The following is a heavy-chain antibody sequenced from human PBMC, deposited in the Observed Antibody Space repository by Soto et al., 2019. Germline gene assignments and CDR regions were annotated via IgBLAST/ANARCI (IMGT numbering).Heavy chain of an antibody. CDR1: GFTFSHYD. CDR3: ERGRLGQRYAFDI. Sequence: PXGSLRLSCAASGFTFSHYDMHGVRQATGKGLEWVSTVGTAGDTYYPGSVKGQFTISRENDKNSLYLQMNSLRAGDTAVYYCERGRLGQRYAFDIWGQGTMVTVS. V-gene: IGHV3-13*01. J-gene: IGHJ3*02. CDR2: VGTAGDT. D-gene: IGHD4-17*01.